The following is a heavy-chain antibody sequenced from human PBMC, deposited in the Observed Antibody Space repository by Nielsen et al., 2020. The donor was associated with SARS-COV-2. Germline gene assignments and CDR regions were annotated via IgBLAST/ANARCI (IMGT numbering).Heavy chain of an antibody. CDR3: AHRPSAAASLAEFDS. Sequence: SGPTLVKPPQTLTLTCTFSGFSLSRSAVGVGWIRQPPGKALEWLALIYWDDEKRYSPSLKNRLTIAKGTSNNQVLLTITNLDPLDTATYYCAHRPSAAASLAEFDSWGQGTLVTVSS. CDR1: GFSLSRSAVG. V-gene: IGHV2-5*02. D-gene: IGHD6-13*01. CDR2: IYWDDEK. J-gene: IGHJ4*02.